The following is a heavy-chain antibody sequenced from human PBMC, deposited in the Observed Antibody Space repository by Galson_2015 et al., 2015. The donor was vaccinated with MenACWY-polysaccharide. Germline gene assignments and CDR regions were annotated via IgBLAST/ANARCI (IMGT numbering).Heavy chain of an antibody. D-gene: IGHD6-19*01. CDR1: AFTVSSNH. CDR3: ARLAVDNYFDY. V-gene: IGHV3-66*01. Sequence: SLRLSCAASAFTVSSNHMGWVRAAPGKGRAWGTVIYSGGSTYYADSVNGRFTISRDNSKHTLYLQMTRRRAEDTALYYCARLAVDNYFDYWGQGTLVAVSS. CDR2: IYSGGST. J-gene: IGHJ4*02.